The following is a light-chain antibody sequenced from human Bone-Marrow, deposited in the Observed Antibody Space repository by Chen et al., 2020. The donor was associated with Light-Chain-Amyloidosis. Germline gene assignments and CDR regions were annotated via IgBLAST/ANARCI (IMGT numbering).Light chain of an antibody. CDR2: AAS. V-gene: IGKV1-9*01. CDR3: EQLKSYPIT. CDR1: QDISNY. J-gene: IGKJ5*01. Sequence: DIQLTQSPSFLSASVGDRVSITCRASQDISNYLGWYQQRPGKAPKLLIRAASTLQIGVPSRFSGSGSETEFTLTISRLQPDDVATYYCEQLKSYPITFGQGTRLEIK.